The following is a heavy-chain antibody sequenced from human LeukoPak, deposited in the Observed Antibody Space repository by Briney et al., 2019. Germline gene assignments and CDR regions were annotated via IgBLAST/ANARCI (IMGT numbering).Heavy chain of an antibody. Sequence: ASVKVSCKASGYTFTGYYMHWVRQAPGQGLEWMGRINPNSGGTNYAQKFQGRVTMTRDTSISTAYMELSRLRSDDTAVYYCARTVWSGWNFDYWGQGTLVTVSS. J-gene: IGHJ4*02. V-gene: IGHV1-2*06. CDR1: GYTFTGYY. CDR2: INPNSGGT. CDR3: ARTVWSGWNFDY. D-gene: IGHD3-3*01.